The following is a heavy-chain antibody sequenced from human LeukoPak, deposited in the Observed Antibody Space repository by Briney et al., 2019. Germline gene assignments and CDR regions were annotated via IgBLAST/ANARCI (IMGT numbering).Heavy chain of an antibody. J-gene: IGHJ4*02. Sequence: GGSLRLSCAASGFTFSSYWMHWFRQAPGKGLVWVSRINSDGSSTSYADSVKGRFTISRDNAKNTLYLQMNSLRVEDTAVYYCASGYSSDYGGNTYWGQGTLVTVSS. D-gene: IGHD4-23*01. CDR1: GFTFSSYW. CDR2: INSDGSST. CDR3: ASGYSSDYGGNTY. V-gene: IGHV3-74*01.